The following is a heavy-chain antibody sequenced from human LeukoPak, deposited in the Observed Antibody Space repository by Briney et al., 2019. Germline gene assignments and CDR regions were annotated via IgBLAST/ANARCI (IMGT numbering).Heavy chain of an antibody. CDR1: GYTFTGYY. V-gene: IGHV1-2*02. Sequence: ASVKVSCKASGYTFTGYYMHWVRQAPGQGLEWMGWINPNSGGTNYAQKFQGRVTMTRDTSISTAYMELSRLRCDGTAVYYCARSFISSPPFDPWGQGTLVTVSS. J-gene: IGHJ5*02. CDR2: INPNSGGT. CDR3: ARSFISSPPFDP. D-gene: IGHD3-16*02.